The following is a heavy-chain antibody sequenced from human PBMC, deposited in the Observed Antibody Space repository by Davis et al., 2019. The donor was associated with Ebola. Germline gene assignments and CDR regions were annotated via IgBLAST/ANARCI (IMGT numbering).Heavy chain of an antibody. Sequence: GSLRLSCTVSGGSVSSGSYYWSWIRQPPGKGLEWIGYIYYSGSTNYNPSLKSRVTISVDTSKNQFSLKLSSVTAADTAVYYCARSSRSYCTNGVCYPYYFDYWGQGTLVTVSS. CDR2: IYYSGST. V-gene: IGHV4-61*01. J-gene: IGHJ4*02. CDR3: ARSSRSYCTNGVCYPYYFDY. D-gene: IGHD2-8*01. CDR1: GGSVSSGSYY.